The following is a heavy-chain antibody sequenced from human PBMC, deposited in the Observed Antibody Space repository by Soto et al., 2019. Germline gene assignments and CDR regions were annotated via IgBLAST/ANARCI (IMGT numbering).Heavy chain of an antibody. J-gene: IGHJ6*01. Sequence: QVELVQSGAEVKKPGASVKVSCKASGYTFTRYGISWVRQAPGQGLEWIGWINTYNGDTSYAQKLQGRVTMTTDTSTSTAYLELRSLTSDDTAVFYCARDEYGGDSGYAMDVW. D-gene: IGHD2-21*02. V-gene: IGHV1-18*01. CDR2: INTYNGDT. CDR1: GYTFTRYG. CDR3: ARDEYGGDSGYAMDV.